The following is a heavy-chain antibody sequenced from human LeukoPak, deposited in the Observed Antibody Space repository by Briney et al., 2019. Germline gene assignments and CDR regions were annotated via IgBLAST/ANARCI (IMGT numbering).Heavy chain of an antibody. V-gene: IGHV3-23*01. J-gene: IGHJ4*02. D-gene: IGHD1-26*01. CDR3: AKGWGGTGRNFFDY. CDR1: GFTFSNYW. CDR2: ISGSGATS. Sequence: GGSLRLSCAASGFTFSNYWMSWVRLTPGKGLEWVSSISGSGATSFSADSVKGRFIISRDNSKSTLYLQMNSLRVEDTAVYYCAKGWGGTGRNFFDYWGQGTQVTVSS.